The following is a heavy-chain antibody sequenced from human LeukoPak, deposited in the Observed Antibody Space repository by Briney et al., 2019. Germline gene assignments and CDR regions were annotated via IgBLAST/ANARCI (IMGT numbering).Heavy chain of an antibody. CDR2: IDPNSGGT. J-gene: IGHJ6*02. D-gene: IGHD1-1*01. V-gene: IGHV1-2*02. CDR1: GYIFTDYY. Sequence: ASVKVSCKASGYIFTDYYIHWIRQAPGQGLEWMGWIDPNSGGTHHAPNFQGRATMTRDTSSSTVYMDLSRLRSADIAIYYCARSRTPFYYYGMHVWGLGTSVTVSS. CDR3: ARSRTPFYYYGMHV.